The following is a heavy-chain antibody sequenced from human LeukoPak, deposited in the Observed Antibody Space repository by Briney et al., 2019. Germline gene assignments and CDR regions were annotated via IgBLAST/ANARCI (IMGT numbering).Heavy chain of an antibody. CDR2: ISSSSSTI. V-gene: IGHV3-48*02. CDR1: GFTFSSYS. Sequence: GVSLRLSCAASGFTFSSYSMNWVRQPPGKGLEWVSYISSSSSTIYYADSVKGRFTISRDNAKNSLYLQMNSLRDEDTAVYYCARGGSSWYRGENWFDPWGQGTLVTVSS. J-gene: IGHJ5*02. D-gene: IGHD6-13*01. CDR3: ARGGSSWYRGENWFDP.